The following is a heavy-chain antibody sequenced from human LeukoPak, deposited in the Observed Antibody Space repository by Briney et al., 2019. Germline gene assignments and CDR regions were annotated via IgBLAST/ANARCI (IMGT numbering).Heavy chain of an antibody. CDR1: GGSVSSVTYY. CDR3: ARDQTYYYDSGGSSDWFDP. V-gene: IGHV4-61*01. D-gene: IGHD3-22*01. J-gene: IGHJ5*02. CDR2: IYYSGST. Sequence: TSETLSLTCTVSGGSVSSVTYYWNWIRQPPGEGLEWIGSIYYSGSTNYNPSLKSRVTISVDTSKNQFSLKLTSVTAADMAVYYCARDQTYYYDSGGSSDWFDPWGQGTLVTVSS.